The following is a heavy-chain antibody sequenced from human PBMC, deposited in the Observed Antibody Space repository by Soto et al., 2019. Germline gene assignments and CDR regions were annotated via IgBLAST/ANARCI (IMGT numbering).Heavy chain of an antibody. V-gene: IGHV3-33*01. CDR3: ATWHLREHAYDI. CDR1: GFSFSSYG. CDR2: ILFDGRKT. J-gene: IGHJ3*02. Sequence: GGSLRLSCAASGFSFSSYGLHLVRQAPGKGLEWVAMILFDGRKTYYGDSVQGRFSISRDNSETTVYLQMRDLRPEDTALYFCATWHLREHAYDIWGQGTMVTVSS. D-gene: IGHD5-12*01.